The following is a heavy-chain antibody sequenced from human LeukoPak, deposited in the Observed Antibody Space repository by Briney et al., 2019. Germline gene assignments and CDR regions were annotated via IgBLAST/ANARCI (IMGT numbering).Heavy chain of an antibody. J-gene: IGHJ4*02. D-gene: IGHD1-26*01. Sequence: GGPLRLSCAASGFIFTTYWMHWVRQLPGKGLVWVSRINTDGSSTYYADSVKGRFTISRDNAKNTVYLQMNSLRAEDTAVYYCTRDLVGATSDFWGQGTLVTVSS. V-gene: IGHV3-74*01. CDR3: TRDLVGATSDF. CDR1: GFIFTTYW. CDR2: INTDGSST.